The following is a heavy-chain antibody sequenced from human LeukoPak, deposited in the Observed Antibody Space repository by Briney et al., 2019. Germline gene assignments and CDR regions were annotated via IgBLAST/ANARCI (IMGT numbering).Heavy chain of an antibody. Sequence: GGSLRLSCAASGFTFSSYDMHWVRQATGKGLEWVSAIGTAGDTYYPGSVKGRFTISRENAKNSLYLQMNSLRAEDTAVYYCARARSDFWSGPPGMDVWGQGTTATVSS. V-gene: IGHV3-13*01. J-gene: IGHJ6*02. CDR3: ARARSDFWSGPPGMDV. D-gene: IGHD3-3*01. CDR1: GFTFSSYD. CDR2: IGTAGDT.